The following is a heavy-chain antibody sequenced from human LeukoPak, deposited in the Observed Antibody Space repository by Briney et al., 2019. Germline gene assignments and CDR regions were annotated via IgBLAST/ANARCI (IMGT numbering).Heavy chain of an antibody. D-gene: IGHD2-2*01. CDR2: ISGSGGST. V-gene: IGHV3-23*01. CDR3: AGVVPAATDDY. J-gene: IGHJ4*02. Sequence: GGSLRLSCAASGFTFSSYAMSWVRQAPGKGLEWVSAISGSGGSTYYADSVKGRFTISRDNSKNTLYLQTNNLRAEDTAVYYCAGVVPAATDDYWGQGTLVTVSS. CDR1: GFTFSSYA.